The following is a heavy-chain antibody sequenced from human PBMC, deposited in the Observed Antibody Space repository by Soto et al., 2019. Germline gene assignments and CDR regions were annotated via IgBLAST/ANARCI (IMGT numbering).Heavy chain of an antibody. Sequence: SETLSLTCTVSGGSISSSSYYWGWIRQPPGKGLEWIGSIYYSGSTYYNPSLKSRVTISVDTSKNQSSLKLSSVTAADTAVYYCARYCSGGSCYDYYFDYWGQGTLVNVSS. CDR3: ARYCSGGSCYDYYFDY. D-gene: IGHD2-15*01. CDR1: GGSISSSSYY. V-gene: IGHV4-39*01. CDR2: IYYSGST. J-gene: IGHJ4*02.